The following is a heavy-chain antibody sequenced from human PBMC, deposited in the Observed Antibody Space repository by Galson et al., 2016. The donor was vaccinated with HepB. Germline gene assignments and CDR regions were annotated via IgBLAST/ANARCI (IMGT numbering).Heavy chain of an antibody. J-gene: IGHJ4*02. Sequence: SLRLSCAASGFTFSNYAMSWVRQAPGKGLEWVSTISGSGGATYYADSVKGRFTISRDNSKNTLYLQMNTLRAEDTAVYYCAKAGTSFEYWGRGTLVTVSS. D-gene: IGHD3-10*01. CDR1: GFTFSNYA. CDR3: AKAGTSFEY. V-gene: IGHV3-23*01. CDR2: ISGSGGAT.